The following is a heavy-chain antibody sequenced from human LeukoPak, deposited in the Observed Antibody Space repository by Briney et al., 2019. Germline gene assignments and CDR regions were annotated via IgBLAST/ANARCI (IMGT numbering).Heavy chain of an antibody. Sequence: GASVKVSCKTSGYTFTNYYIHWVRRAPGQGLECMGIINPNGGATSYTQKFQGRVTMTRDTSTSTVYMELSSLRSEDTAVYYCARVMVAWFGDKAFDYWGQGTLVTVSS. V-gene: IGHV1-46*01. CDR2: INPNGGAT. CDR3: ARVMVAWFGDKAFDY. J-gene: IGHJ4*02. CDR1: GYTFTNYY. D-gene: IGHD3-10*01.